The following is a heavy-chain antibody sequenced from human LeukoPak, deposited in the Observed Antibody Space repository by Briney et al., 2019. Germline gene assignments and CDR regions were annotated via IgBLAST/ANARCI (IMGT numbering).Heavy chain of an antibody. CDR2: ITPIFGTA. D-gene: IGHD2-15*01. CDR3: ARDVVVVAIGAFGI. Sequence: SVKVSCKASGGTFSSYAISWVRQAPGQGLEWMGGITPIFGTANYAQKFQGRVTITADESTSTAYMELSSLRSEDTAVYYCARDVVVVAIGAFGIWGQGTMVTVSS. V-gene: IGHV1-69*01. CDR1: GGTFSSYA. J-gene: IGHJ3*02.